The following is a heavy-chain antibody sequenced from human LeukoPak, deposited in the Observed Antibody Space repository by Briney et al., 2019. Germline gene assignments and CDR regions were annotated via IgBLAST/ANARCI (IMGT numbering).Heavy chain of an antibody. J-gene: IGHJ4*02. CDR1: GGSISSGGYY. CDR2: IYYSGST. Sequence: KPSETLSLTCTVSGGSISSGGYYWSWIRQHPGKGLEWIGYIYYSGSTYYNPPLKSRVTISVDTSKNQFSLKLSSVTAADTAVYYCARAPPTTVTEYYFDYWGQGTLVTVSS. D-gene: IGHD4-17*01. V-gene: IGHV4-31*03. CDR3: ARAPPTTVTEYYFDY.